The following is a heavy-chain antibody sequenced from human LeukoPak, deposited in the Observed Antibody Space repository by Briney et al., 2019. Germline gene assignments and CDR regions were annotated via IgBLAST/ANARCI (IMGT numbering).Heavy chain of an antibody. CDR2: IYTSGST. Sequence: SETLSLTCTVSGGSISSGSYYWSWIRQPAGKGLEWIGRIYTSGSTNYNPSLKSRVTISVDTSKNQFSLKLSSVTAADTAVYYCARHTPGYSYGLYYFDYWGQGTLVTVSS. CDR1: GGSISSGSYY. V-gene: IGHV4-61*02. J-gene: IGHJ4*02. CDR3: ARHTPGYSYGLYYFDY. D-gene: IGHD5-18*01.